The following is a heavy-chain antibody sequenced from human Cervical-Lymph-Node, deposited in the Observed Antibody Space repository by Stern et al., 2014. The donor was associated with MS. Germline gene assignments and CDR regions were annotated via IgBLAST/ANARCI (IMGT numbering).Heavy chain of an antibody. J-gene: IGHJ5*02. Sequence: QLQLQESGPGLVKPSETLSLTCTVSGGSISSSSYYWGWIRQPPGKGLEWIGSIYYSGSTYYNPSLKSRVTISVVTSKNQFSLKLSSVTAADTAVYYCARWAYSSGWYNWFDPWGQGTLVTVSS. CDR2: IYYSGST. D-gene: IGHD3-22*01. CDR3: ARWAYSSGWYNWFDP. V-gene: IGHV4-39*01. CDR1: GGSISSSSYY.